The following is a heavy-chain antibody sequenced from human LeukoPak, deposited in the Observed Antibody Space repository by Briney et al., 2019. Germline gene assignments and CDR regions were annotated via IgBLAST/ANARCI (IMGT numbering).Heavy chain of an antibody. V-gene: IGHV3-64D*09. J-gene: IGHJ3*02. CDR3: VKGVDTAMYDAFDI. Sequence: GGSLRLSCSGSGFTFSNYVMHWVRQAPGKGLEYVSTISSNGGSTYYADSVKGGFTISRDNSKNTLHLQMSSLRAEDTAVYYCVKGVDTAMYDAFDIWGQGTMVTVSS. CDR1: GFTFSNYV. CDR2: ISSNGGST. D-gene: IGHD5-18*01.